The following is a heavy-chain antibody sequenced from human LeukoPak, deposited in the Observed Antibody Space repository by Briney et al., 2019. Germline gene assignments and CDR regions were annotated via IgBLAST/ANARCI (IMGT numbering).Heavy chain of an antibody. J-gene: IGHJ1*01. CDR1: GFTFSSYA. CDR3: ARDRESSSWYFDH. Sequence: PGGSLRLSCAASGFTFSSYAMHWVRQAPGKGLEWVAVIWYDGSNKYYADSVKGRFTISRDNSKNTLYLQMNSLRAEDTAVYYCARDRESSSWYFDHWGQGTLVTVSS. D-gene: IGHD6-13*01. V-gene: IGHV3-33*08. CDR2: IWYDGSNK.